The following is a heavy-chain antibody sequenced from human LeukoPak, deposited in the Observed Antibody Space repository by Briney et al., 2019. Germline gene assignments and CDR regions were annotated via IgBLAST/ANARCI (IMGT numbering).Heavy chain of an antibody. CDR1: AFTFSRYG. D-gene: IGHD1-26*01. Sequence: GGSLRLSCAASAFTFSRYGMHWVRQAPGKGLEWVAFIRYDGSNKYYADSVKGRFTISRDNSKNTLYLQMNSLRAEDTAVYYCAKDYGSYSYYYYMDVWGKGTTVTISS. J-gene: IGHJ6*03. V-gene: IGHV3-30*02. CDR3: AKDYGSYSYYYYMDV. CDR2: IRYDGSNK.